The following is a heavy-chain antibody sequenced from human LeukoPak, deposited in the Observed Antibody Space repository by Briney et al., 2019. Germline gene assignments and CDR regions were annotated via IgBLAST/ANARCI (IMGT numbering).Heavy chain of an antibody. CDR3: ARLVVPAVTAYYFDY. D-gene: IGHD2-2*01. CDR2: IYYSGST. J-gene: IGHJ4*02. CDR1: GGSTSSHY. Sequence: PSETLSLTCTVSGGSTSSHYWSWIRQPPGKGLEWIGYIYYSGSTNYNPSLKSRVTISVDTSKNQFSLKLSSVTAADTAVYYCARLVVPAVTAYYFDYWGQGTLVTVSS. V-gene: IGHV4-59*11.